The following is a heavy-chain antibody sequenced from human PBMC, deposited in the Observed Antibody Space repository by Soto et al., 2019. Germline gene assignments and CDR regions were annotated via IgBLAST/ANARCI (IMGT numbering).Heavy chain of an antibody. CDR3: ARYTQEAKNMVRGVSEAFDI. CDR1: GGSISSSSYY. V-gene: IGHV4-39*01. CDR2: IYYSGST. D-gene: IGHD3-10*01. Sequence: SETLSLTCTVSGGSISSSSYYWGWIRQPPGKGLEWIGSIYYSGSTYYNPSLKSRVTISVDTSKNQFSLKLSSVTAADTAVYYCARYTQEAKNMVRGVSEAFDIWGQGTMVTVSS. J-gene: IGHJ3*02.